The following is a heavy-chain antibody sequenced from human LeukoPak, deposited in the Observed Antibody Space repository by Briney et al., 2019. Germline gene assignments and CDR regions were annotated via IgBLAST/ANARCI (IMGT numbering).Heavy chain of an antibody. D-gene: IGHD6-13*01. CDR3: ARGAGSSWYYFDY. CDR1: GGSISSSSYY. CDR2: IYYSGST. V-gene: IGHV4-39*01. J-gene: IGHJ4*02. Sequence: PSETLSLTCTVSGGSISSSSYYWGWIRQPPGKGLEWIGSIYYSGSTYYNPSLKSRVTISVDTSKNQFSLKLGSVTAADTAVYYCARGAGSSWYYFDYWGQGTLVTVSS.